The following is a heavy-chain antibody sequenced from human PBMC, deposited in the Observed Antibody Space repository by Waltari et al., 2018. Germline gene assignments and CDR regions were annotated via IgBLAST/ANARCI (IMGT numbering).Heavy chain of an antibody. J-gene: IGHJ4*02. D-gene: IGHD3-9*01. CDR2: IYTSGAT. CDR3: AKDEMLLRNFDV. Sequence: QMQLQESGPGLVKPSETLSLTCTVPGASIGRYYWTWTRQPAGKTLEWIGRIYTSGATNYNPSLDSRVTISVDESKNQFSLRLTSVTAADTAVYYCAKDEMLLRNFDVWGQGILVTVSS. CDR1: GASIGRYY. V-gene: IGHV4-4*07.